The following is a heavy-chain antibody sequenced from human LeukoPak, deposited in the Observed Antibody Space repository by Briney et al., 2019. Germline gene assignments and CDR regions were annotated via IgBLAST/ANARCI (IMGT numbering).Heavy chain of an antibody. CDR3: AKADRAADY. CDR1: GGTFSSYA. CDR2: ISGSGGST. D-gene: IGHD6-25*01. Sequence: SCKASGGTFSSYAISWVRQAPGKGLEWVSAISGSGGSTYYADSVKGRFTISRDNSKNTLYLQMNSLRAEDTAVYYCAKADRAADYWGQGTLVTVSS. V-gene: IGHV3-23*01. J-gene: IGHJ4*02.